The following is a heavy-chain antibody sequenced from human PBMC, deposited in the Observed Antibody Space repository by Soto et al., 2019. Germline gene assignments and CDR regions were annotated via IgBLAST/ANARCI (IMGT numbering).Heavy chain of an antibody. D-gene: IGHD1-7*01. J-gene: IGHJ4*02. V-gene: IGHV3-7*01. CDR3: ASNWNYHFDY. CDR2: IKQDGSEK. CDR1: GFTFSSYW. Sequence: PGGSLRLSCEASGFTFSSYWMSWVRQAPGKGLEWVANIKQDGSEKYYVESVKGRFTISRDNAKNSLYLQMNSLRAEDTAVYYCASNWNYHFDYWGEGTLVTVLL.